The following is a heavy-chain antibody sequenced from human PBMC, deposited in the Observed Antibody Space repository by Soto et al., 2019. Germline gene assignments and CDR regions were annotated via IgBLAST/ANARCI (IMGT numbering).Heavy chain of an antibody. V-gene: IGHV3-30-3*01. J-gene: IGHJ4*02. CDR1: GFTFSSYA. D-gene: IGHD4-17*01. CDR3: ARVGRLHYFDY. CDR2: ISYDGSNK. Sequence: QVQLVESGGGVVQPGRSLRLSCAASGFTFSSYAMHWVRQAPGKGLEWVAVISYDGSNKYYADSVKGRFTISRDNSKNTLYQQMNSLRAEDTAVYYCARVGRLHYFDYWGQGPCSPSPQ.